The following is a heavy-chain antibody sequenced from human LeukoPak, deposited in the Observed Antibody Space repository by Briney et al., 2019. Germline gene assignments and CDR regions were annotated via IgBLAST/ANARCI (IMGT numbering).Heavy chain of an antibody. V-gene: IGHV3-7*01. CDR2: IKQDGSEK. CDR3: ARVFGAGYSDY. J-gene: IGHJ4*02. D-gene: IGHD4/OR15-4a*01. Sequence: GGSLRLSCAASEFTFSSYWMSWVRQAPGKGLGWVASIKQDGSEKYNVDSVKGRVTNSRDNAKNSLYLQMNSLRGEDTAVYFCARVFGAGYSDYWGQGTLVTVSS. CDR1: EFTFSSYW.